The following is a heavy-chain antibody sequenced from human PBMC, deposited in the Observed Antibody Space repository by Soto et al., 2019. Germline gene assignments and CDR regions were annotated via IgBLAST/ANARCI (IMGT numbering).Heavy chain of an antibody. CDR2: FRTGADDGTT. CDR3: AKKVNSGPGSQYFDY. D-gene: IGHD3-10*01. Sequence: PGGSLRLSCAASGFTFSSYSMSWVRQAPGKGLEWVSGFRTGADDGTTYYVDSVKGRFTISRDISKNTLFLQMNSLRAEDTAIYYCAKKVNSGPGSQYFDYWGQGTLVTVSS. V-gene: IGHV3-23*01. J-gene: IGHJ4*02. CDR1: GFTFSSYS.